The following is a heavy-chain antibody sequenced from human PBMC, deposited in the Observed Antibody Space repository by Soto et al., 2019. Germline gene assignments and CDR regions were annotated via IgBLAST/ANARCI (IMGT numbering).Heavy chain of an antibody. D-gene: IGHD4-17*01. J-gene: IGHJ5*02. V-gene: IGHV4-39*01. Sequence: SETLSLTCDVSGGSIDNSHSFWGWVRQPPGRGLEFLGSVYYRGGTYYNPSLKSRVTVSVDTSKHQVSLRVRSVTVAETAMYYCVRGLPGFDPWGQGTLVTVSS. CDR1: GGSIDNSHSF. CDR3: VRGLPGFDP. CDR2: VYYRGGT.